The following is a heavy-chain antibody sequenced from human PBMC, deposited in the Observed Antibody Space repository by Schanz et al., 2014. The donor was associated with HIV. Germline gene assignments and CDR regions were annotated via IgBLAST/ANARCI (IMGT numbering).Heavy chain of an antibody. V-gene: IGHV3-9*01. CDR3: ARDNSGSIDY. D-gene: IGHD3-10*01. Sequence: EVQLVESGGGLVQPGRSLRLSCAASGFTFDDYAMHWVRQAPGKGLEWVSGITWNSGSIGYADSVKGRFTVARDNAKNSLYLQMNSLRAEDTAVYYCARDNSGSIDYWGQGTLVTVSS. CDR1: GFTFDDYA. CDR2: ITWNSGSI. J-gene: IGHJ4*02.